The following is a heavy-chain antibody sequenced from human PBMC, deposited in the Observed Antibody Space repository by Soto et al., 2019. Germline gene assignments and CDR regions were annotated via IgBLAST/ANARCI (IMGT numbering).Heavy chain of an antibody. V-gene: IGHV4-30-2*01. CDR3: TTDPPAGSRAIDY. J-gene: IGHJ4*02. CDR1: GGSISSGCYS. CDR2: IYHSVST. Sequence: SETLSLTCAVSGGSISSGCYSWSWIRQPPGKGLECIGYIYHSVSTYYNPSLKSRVTISVDRSKNQFSLYLQMNSLKTEDTAMYYCTTDPPAGSRAIDYWGQGTQVTVSS.